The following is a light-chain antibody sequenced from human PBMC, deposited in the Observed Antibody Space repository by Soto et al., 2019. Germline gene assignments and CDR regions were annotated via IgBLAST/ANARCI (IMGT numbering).Light chain of an antibody. Sequence: ENVLTQSPGTLSLSPGERASLSCRASQSVSNTNLAWYQQKSGQAPRLLIYGASSRATGIPDRFSGSGSGTDFTLTISRLEPEDFAVYYCQQYGNSQWTFGQGTKVEIK. V-gene: IGKV3-20*01. CDR1: QSVSNTN. J-gene: IGKJ1*01. CDR3: QQYGNSQWT. CDR2: GAS.